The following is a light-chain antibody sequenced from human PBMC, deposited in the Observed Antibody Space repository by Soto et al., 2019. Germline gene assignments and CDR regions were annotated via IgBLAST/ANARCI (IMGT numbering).Light chain of an antibody. CDR1: QGIRTY. CDR3: QKYDSAPWT. J-gene: IGKJ1*01. Sequence: DIQMTQSPSSLSASIGDRVTITCRASQGIRTYLAWYQQKPGKVPKLLIFSASTLQSGVPPRFSGSGSGTDFTLTISSLQPEDVATYYCQKYDSAPWTFGQGTKVDIK. CDR2: SAS. V-gene: IGKV1-27*01.